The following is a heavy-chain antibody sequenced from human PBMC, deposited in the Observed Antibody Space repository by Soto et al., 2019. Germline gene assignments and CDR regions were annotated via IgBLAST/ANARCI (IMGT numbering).Heavy chain of an antibody. J-gene: IGHJ5*02. CDR3: AREARTAMVTFWFDP. D-gene: IGHD5-18*01. CDR2: IYYSGST. V-gene: IGHV4-31*03. Sequence: QVQLQESGPGLVKPSQTLSLTCTVSGGSISSGGYYWSWIRQHPGKGLEWIGYIYYSGSTYYNPSLTRRVTISVDTSKNQFSLKLSSVTAADTAVYYCAREARTAMVTFWFDPWGQGTLVTVSS. CDR1: GGSISSGGYY.